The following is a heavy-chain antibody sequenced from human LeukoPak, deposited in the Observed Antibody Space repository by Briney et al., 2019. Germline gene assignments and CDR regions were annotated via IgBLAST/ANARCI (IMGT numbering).Heavy chain of an antibody. D-gene: IGHD3-22*01. CDR3: ARDPNHYYDSSAYYGDY. CDR1: GYTFTRYA. J-gene: IGHJ4*02. CDR2: INTNTGNP. V-gene: IGHV7-4-1*02. Sequence: ASVKVSCKASGYTFTRYAMNWVRQAPGQGLEWMGWINTNTGNPTYAQGFTGRFVFSLDTSVSTAYLQISSLKAEDTAVYYCARDPNHYYDSSAYYGDYWGQGTLVTVSS.